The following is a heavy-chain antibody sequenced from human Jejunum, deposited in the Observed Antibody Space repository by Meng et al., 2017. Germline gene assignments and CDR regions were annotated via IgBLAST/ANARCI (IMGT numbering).Heavy chain of an antibody. Sequence: QGQLRSSGPGLVKPSQTLSLTCTVSGGSLRTGAYYWSWIRQHPGKGLEWIGYIYYTGSTFYNPSLKSRVSISLETSKNQFSLKVTSVTAADTAFYYCARLGITETIGGFDPWGQGILVTVSS. J-gene: IGHJ5*02. CDR2: IYYTGST. CDR1: GGSLRTGAYY. D-gene: IGHD1-7*01. CDR3: ARLGITETIGGFDP. V-gene: IGHV4-31*03.